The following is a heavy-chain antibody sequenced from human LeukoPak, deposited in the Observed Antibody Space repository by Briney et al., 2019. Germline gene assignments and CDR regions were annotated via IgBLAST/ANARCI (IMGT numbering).Heavy chain of an antibody. D-gene: IGHD4-17*01. V-gene: IGHV3-23*01. J-gene: IGHJ4*02. CDR1: GFTFKKYA. Sequence: GGSLRLSCAASGFTFKKYAMNWVRQVPGKGLEWVSGISGSGDSTYYADSVKGRFIISRDNSKNTLYLQMNSLRAEDTAMYYCAKVLVGDDYGDYVFDYWGQGTLVTVSS. CDR2: ISGSGDST. CDR3: AKVLVGDDYGDYVFDY.